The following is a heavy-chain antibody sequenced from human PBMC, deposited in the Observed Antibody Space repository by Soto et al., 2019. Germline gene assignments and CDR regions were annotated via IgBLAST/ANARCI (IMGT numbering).Heavy chain of an antibody. Sequence: ASVKVSCKASGYTFTSYDIYWVRQATGQGLEWIGWMNPNTGNSGYAQKFQGRGTMTSDTSISTAHMELSSLRSEDTAVYYCARRAETNGWNGFGADKYYFDFWGQGTLVTVSS. CDR1: GYTFTSYD. J-gene: IGHJ4*02. V-gene: IGHV1-8*01. D-gene: IGHD1-1*01. CDR2: MNPNTGNS. CDR3: ARRAETNGWNGFGADKYYFDF.